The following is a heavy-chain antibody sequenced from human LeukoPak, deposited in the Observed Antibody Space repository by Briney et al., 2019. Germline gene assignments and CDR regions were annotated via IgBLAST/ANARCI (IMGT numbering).Heavy chain of an antibody. V-gene: IGHV3-53*01. CDR2: IYSGGST. Sequence: GGSLRLSCAASGFTVSSNYMSWVRQAPGEGLEWVSVIYSGGSTYYADSVKGRFAISRDNSKNTLYLQMNSLRAGDTAVYYCARRGSYYPYYYYGMDVWGQGTTVTVSS. CDR1: GFTVSSNY. CDR3: ARRGSYYPYYYYGMDV. J-gene: IGHJ6*02. D-gene: IGHD3-10*01.